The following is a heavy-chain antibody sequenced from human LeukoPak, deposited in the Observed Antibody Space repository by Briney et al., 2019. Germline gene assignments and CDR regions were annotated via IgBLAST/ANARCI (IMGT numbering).Heavy chain of an antibody. CDR1: GCTFTSYY. CDR2: INPNSGGT. J-gene: IGHJ6*03. Sequence: ASVKVSCKASGCTFTSYYMHWVRQAPGQGLEWMGWINPNSGGTNYAQKFQGRVTMTRDTSISTAYMELSRLRSDDTAVYYCARDVDTAMVNYMDVWGKGTTVTVSS. V-gene: IGHV1-2*02. CDR3: ARDVDTAMVNYMDV. D-gene: IGHD5-18*01.